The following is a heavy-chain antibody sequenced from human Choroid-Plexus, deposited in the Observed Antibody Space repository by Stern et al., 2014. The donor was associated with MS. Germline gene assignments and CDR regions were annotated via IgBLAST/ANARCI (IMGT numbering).Heavy chain of an antibody. CDR3: AKDRHYLTYFFDH. V-gene: IGHV3-30*18. J-gene: IGHJ5*02. D-gene: IGHD2/OR15-2a*01. CDR2: VSYDGSNK. Sequence: VQLVESGGGVVQPGRPLRLSCVASGFTFGSCAMHWVRQAPGKGLGGGAGVSYDGSNKYYADSVKGRFTISRDNSQNTLYMQMSSLRPEDTAVYYCAKDRHYLTYFFDHWGQGSLVTVSS. CDR1: GFTFGSCA.